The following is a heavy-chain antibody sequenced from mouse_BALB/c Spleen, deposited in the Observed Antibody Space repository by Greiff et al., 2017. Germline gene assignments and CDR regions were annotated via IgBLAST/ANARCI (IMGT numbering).Heavy chain of an antibody. V-gene: IGHV5-17*02. J-gene: IGHJ3*01. Sequence: EVKLVESGGGLVQPGGSRKLSCAASGFTFSSFGMHWVRQAPEKGLEWVAYISSGSSTIYYADTVKGRFTISRDNPKNTLFLQMTSLRSEDTAMYYCARSWDVAYWGQGTLVTVSA. CDR2: ISSGSSTI. CDR1: GFTFSSFG. CDR3: ARSWDVAY. D-gene: IGHD4-1*01.